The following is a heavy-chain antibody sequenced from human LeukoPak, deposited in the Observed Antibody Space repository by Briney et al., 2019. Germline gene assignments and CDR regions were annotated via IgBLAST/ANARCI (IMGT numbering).Heavy chain of an antibody. J-gene: IGHJ4*02. V-gene: IGHV3-53*01. CDR3: AQQLGYCSDGSCYFTY. CDR2: LYIGGNT. Sequence: PGGSLRLSCVASGLSVSNNYMNWVRQAPGEGLEWVSALYIGGNTYYVDSVRGRFSISRDNSKNTLYLQMNSLRAEDTAVYYCAQQLGYCSDGSCYFTYWGQGTLVTVSS. D-gene: IGHD2-15*01. CDR1: GLSVSNNY.